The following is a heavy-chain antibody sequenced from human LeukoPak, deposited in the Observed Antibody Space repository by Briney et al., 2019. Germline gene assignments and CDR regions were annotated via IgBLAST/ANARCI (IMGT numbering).Heavy chain of an antibody. J-gene: IGHJ5*02. D-gene: IGHD3-22*01. V-gene: IGHV3-74*01. CDR2: ISSDGSTT. Sequence: PGGSLRLSCAASGFTFRSYWMHWVRQAPGKGLVWVSRISSDGSTTTYADSVKGRFTISRDNAKNMLYLQMNSLTADDTAVYYCARQSFEWNYYTWGQGTLVTVSS. CDR1: GFTFRSYW. CDR3: ARQSFEWNYYT.